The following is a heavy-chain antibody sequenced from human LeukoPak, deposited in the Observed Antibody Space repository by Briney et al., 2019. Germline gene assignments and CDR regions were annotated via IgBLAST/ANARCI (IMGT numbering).Heavy chain of an antibody. J-gene: IGHJ5*02. V-gene: IGHV6-1*01. Sequence: QSQTLSLTCAISGDSVSSNCVTWNWIRQSPSRGLEWLGRTYYRSTWYNDYAVSVRGRITVNPDTSKNQFSLHLNSVTPEDTAVYYCARRLTQYDCFDPWGQGILVTVSS. CDR3: ARRLTQYDCFDP. D-gene: IGHD2-2*01. CDR1: GDSVSSNCVT. CDR2: TYYRSTWYN.